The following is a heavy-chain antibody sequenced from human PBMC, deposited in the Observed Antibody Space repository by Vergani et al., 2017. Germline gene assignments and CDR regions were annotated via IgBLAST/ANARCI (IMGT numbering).Heavy chain of an antibody. Sequence: VQLVESGGGLVKPGGSLRLSCAASGFTFSDYYMSWIRQAPGKGLEWVSAISGSGGSTYYADSVKGRFTISRDNSKNTLYLQMNSLRAEDTAVYYCAKDSALWYDYWGQGTLVTVSS. D-gene: IGHD6-13*01. J-gene: IGHJ4*02. V-gene: IGHV3-23*04. CDR3: AKDSALWYDY. CDR2: ISGSGGST. CDR1: GFTFSDYY.